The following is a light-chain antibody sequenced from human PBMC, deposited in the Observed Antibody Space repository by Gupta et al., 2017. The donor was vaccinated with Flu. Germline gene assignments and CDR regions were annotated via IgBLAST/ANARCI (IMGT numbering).Light chain of an antibody. Sequence: EILTTQSPATLSVSPGERTTLSCRASQSVGSNLAWYQQKPGQAPRLLIYDASTRATGIPARFSGSGSETEFTLTISSLQSEDFAVYYCQQYKDWPPITFGGGTKVEIK. CDR1: QSVGSN. CDR3: QQYKDWPPIT. V-gene: IGKV3-15*01. J-gene: IGKJ4*01. CDR2: DAS.